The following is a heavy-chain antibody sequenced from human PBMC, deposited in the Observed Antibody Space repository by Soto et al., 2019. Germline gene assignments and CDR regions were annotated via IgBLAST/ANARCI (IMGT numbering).Heavy chain of an antibody. Sequence: ASVKVSCKASGGTFSSYAISWVRQAPGQGLEWTGGIIPIFGTANYAQKFQGRVTITADESTSTAYMELSSLRSEDTAVYYCARGTTAVGAFDYWGQGTLVTVSS. V-gene: IGHV1-69*13. CDR2: IIPIFGTA. J-gene: IGHJ4*02. CDR3: ARGTTAVGAFDY. D-gene: IGHD2-21*02. CDR1: GGTFSSYA.